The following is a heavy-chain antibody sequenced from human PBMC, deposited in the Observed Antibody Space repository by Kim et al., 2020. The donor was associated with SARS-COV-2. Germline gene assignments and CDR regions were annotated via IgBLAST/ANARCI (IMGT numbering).Heavy chain of an antibody. D-gene: IGHD3-9*01. CDR1: GFTFSSYA. CDR2: ISYDGSNK. V-gene: IGHV3-30-3*01. J-gene: IGHJ4*02. CDR3: ARARYFDPDHLFDY. Sequence: GGSLRLSCAASGFTFSSYAMHWVRQAPGKGLEWVAVISYDGSNKYYADSVKGRFTISRDNSKNTLYLQMNSLRAEDTAVYYCARARYFDPDHLFDYWGQGTLVTVSS.